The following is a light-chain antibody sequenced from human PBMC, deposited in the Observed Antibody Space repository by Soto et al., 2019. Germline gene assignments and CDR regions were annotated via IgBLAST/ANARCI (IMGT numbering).Light chain of an antibody. J-gene: IGKJ4*01. Sequence: DIQMTQSPSSLSASVGDRVTITCRASQGISNYLAWYQQKPGKVPKLLIYAASTLQSRVPSRFSGRGSGTDFTLTISSLQPEDVATYYCQKYNSAPFLTFGGGTKVEIK. V-gene: IGKV1-27*01. CDR3: QKYNSAPFLT. CDR2: AAS. CDR1: QGISNY.